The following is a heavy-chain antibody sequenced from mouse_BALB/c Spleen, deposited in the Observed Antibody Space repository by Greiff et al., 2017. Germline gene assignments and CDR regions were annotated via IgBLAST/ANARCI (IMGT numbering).Heavy chain of an antibody. CDR3: TRDAYYDYPWFAY. D-gene: IGHD2-4*01. V-gene: IGHV1S81*02. CDR2: INPSNGGT. J-gene: IGHJ3*01. Sequence: QVQLQQPGAELVKPGASVKLSCKASGYTFTSYYMYWVKQRPGQGLEWIGGINPSNGGTNFNEKFKSKATLTVDKSSSTAYMQLSSLTSEDSAVYYCTRDAYYDYPWFAYWGQGTLVTVAA. CDR1: GYTFTSYY.